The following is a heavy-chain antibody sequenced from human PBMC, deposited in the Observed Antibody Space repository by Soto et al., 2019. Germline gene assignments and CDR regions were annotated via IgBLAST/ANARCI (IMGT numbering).Heavy chain of an antibody. D-gene: IGHD1-26*01. CDR1: GFNVSAYT. Sequence: QVKLVESGGGVVQPGRSLRLSCAASGFNVSAYTMHWVRQAPGKGLEWVAVISSDGNHKYYTDSVKGRFTISRDTSTNTRYLQMNSLRAEDTGVYYCARWEQPLFDYWGQGTLVTVSS. CDR3: ARWEQPLFDY. V-gene: IGHV3-30-3*01. CDR2: ISSDGNHK. J-gene: IGHJ4*02.